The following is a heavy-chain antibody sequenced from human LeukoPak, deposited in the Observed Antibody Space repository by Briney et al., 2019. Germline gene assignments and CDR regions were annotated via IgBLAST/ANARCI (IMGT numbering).Heavy chain of an antibody. CDR1: GGSISNYF. CDR2: IYSTGRS. V-gene: IGHV4-4*07. Sequence: SETLSLTCTVSGGSISNYFWSWVRQPAGKGLEWIGRIYSTGRSDYNPSLKSRITMSVDTSKNQFSLKLSSLTAADTAVYYCARDGPRSGYDLGHFDNLGQGTLVTASS. D-gene: IGHD5-12*01. J-gene: IGHJ4*02. CDR3: ARDGPRSGYDLGHFDN.